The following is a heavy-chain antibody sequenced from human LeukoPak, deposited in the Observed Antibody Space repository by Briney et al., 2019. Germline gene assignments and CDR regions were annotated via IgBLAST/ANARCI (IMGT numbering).Heavy chain of an antibody. Sequence: PGGSLRLSCAASGFTFSSYAMSWVRQAPGKGLEWVSAISGSGGSTYYADSVKGRFTISRDNSKSTLYLQMNSLRAEDTAVYYCAKDVSRQLDAFDIWGQGTMVTVSS. CDR1: GFTFSSYA. V-gene: IGHV3-23*01. J-gene: IGHJ3*02. CDR2: ISGSGGST. CDR3: AKDVSRQLDAFDI. D-gene: IGHD6-13*01.